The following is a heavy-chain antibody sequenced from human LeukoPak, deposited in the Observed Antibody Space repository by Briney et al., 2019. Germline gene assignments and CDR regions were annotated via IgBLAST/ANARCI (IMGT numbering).Heavy chain of an antibody. Sequence: GGSLRLSCAASGFTFSSYGMHWVRQAPGKGLEWVAVISYDGSNKYYADSVKGRFTITRDNSKNTLYLQMNSLRAEDTAVYYCAKLGVRPPPEMTTVTPPDYYYYMDVWGKGTTVTVSS. CDR2: ISYDGSNK. V-gene: IGHV3-30*18. CDR1: GFTFSSYG. D-gene: IGHD4-11*01. J-gene: IGHJ6*03. CDR3: AKLGVRPPPEMTTVTPPDYYYYMDV.